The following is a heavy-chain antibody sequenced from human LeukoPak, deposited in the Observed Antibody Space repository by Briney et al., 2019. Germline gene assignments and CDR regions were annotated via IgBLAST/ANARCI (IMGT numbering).Heavy chain of an antibody. Sequence: RPGGSLRLSCAASGLIFGDYYMNWVRQAPGAGLEWISFISNSGAYKNYADSVKGRFTISRDNAKNSLYLQMNSLRVEDTGVYYCASQTDSSGFDYWGQGTLVTVSS. V-gene: IGHV3-11*06. CDR1: GLIFGDYY. CDR3: ASQTDSSGFDY. J-gene: IGHJ4*02. D-gene: IGHD6-19*01. CDR2: ISNSGAYK.